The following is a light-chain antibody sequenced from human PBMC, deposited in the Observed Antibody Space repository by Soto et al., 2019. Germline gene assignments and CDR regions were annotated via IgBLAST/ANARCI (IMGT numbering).Light chain of an antibody. V-gene: IGKV3-20*01. CDR2: GAS. J-gene: IGKJ1*01. CDR3: QQYGSSGT. Sequence: EIVLTRSPGTLSLSPGERATLSCRASQSVSKNYLAWYQQKPGQAPRVLIYGASNRATGIPDRFSGIGSGTDFTLTISRMEPEDFAVDYCQQYGSSGTFGQGTKVDIK. CDR1: QSVSKNY.